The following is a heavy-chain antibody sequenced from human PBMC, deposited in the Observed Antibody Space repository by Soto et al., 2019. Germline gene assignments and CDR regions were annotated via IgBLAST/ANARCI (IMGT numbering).Heavy chain of an antibody. V-gene: IGHV3-30*18. J-gene: IGHJ4*02. CDR2: ISYDGSNE. CDR3: AKDPGGSSSWYSLFPDY. Sequence: QVQLVESGGGVVQPGRSLRLSCAASGFTFSSYGMHWVRQAPGKGLEWVAVISYDGSNEYYADSVKGRFTISRDNSKNTLYLQMNSLRAEDTAVYYCAKDPGGSSSWYSLFPDYWGQGTLVTVSS. D-gene: IGHD6-13*01. CDR1: GFTFSSYG.